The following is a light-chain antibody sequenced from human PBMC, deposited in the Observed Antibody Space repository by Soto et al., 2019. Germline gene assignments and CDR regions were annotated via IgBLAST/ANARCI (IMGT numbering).Light chain of an antibody. V-gene: IGKV3-15*01. CDR3: QQYNNWPRT. CDR2: GAT. Sequence: EFVFTQSPATLSLSPGERATLSCRASQSVSSYLAWYQQKPGQAPRLLIHGATTRATGIPARFSGSGSGTEFTLTISSLQSEDFAVYYCQQYNNWPRTFGQGTKVDIK. J-gene: IGKJ1*01. CDR1: QSVSSY.